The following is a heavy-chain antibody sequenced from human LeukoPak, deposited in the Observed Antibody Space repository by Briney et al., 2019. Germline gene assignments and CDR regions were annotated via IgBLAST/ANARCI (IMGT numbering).Heavy chain of an antibody. V-gene: IGHV3-9*01. CDR2: ISWNSDST. CDR3: AKDLDYGDLFDY. D-gene: IGHD4-17*01. J-gene: IGHJ4*02. Sequence: GGSLRLSCAASGFTFDDYAMHWVRQAPGKGLEWVSGISWNSDSTGYADSVKGRFTISRDNAKNTLYLQMNSLRAEDTAVYYCAKDLDYGDLFDYWGQGTLVTVSS. CDR1: GFTFDDYA.